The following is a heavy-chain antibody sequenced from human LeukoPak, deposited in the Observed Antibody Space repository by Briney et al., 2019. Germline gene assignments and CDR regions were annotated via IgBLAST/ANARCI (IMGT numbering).Heavy chain of an antibody. CDR1: GFTFSSYW. D-gene: IGHD1/OR15-1a*01. CDR2: VNKDGSEK. Sequence: PGGSLRLSCAASGFTFSSYWMSWVRQAPGKGPEWVANVNKDGSEKYYVDSVKGRFTISRDTAKSSLYLQMNNLRAEDTALYYCARNNDMDVWGQGTTVIVSS. J-gene: IGHJ6*02. V-gene: IGHV3-7*03. CDR3: ARNNDMDV.